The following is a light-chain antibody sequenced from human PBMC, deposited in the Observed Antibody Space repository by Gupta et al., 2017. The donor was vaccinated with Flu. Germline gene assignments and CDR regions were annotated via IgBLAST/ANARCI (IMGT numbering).Light chain of an antibody. CDR1: SSNIGSNT. CDR2: SNN. V-gene: IGLV1-44*01. J-gene: IGLJ3*02. Sequence: QSVLTQPPSASGTPGMRVTISCSGSSSNIGSNTVNWYQQLPGTAPKLLIYSNNHRPSGVPDRFSGSKSGTSASLAISGLQSEDEADYYCAAWDDSLNGWVFGGGTKLTVL. CDR3: AAWDDSLNGWV.